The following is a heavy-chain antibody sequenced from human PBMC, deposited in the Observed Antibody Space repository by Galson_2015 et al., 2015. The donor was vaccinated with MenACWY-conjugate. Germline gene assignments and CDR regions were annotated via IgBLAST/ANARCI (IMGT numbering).Heavy chain of an antibody. Sequence: SETLSLTCTISGGSISSTTYYWGWIRRTPGKGLEWIGSIYFRGSTYYNPSLKSRVTMSVDTSKNQFSLKLSSVTAADTAVYYCARDQWGYWFDPWGQGTRVTVSS. CDR3: ARDQWGYWFDP. D-gene: IGHD1-26*01. CDR1: GGSISSTTYY. J-gene: IGHJ5*02. CDR2: IYFRGST. V-gene: IGHV4-39*07.